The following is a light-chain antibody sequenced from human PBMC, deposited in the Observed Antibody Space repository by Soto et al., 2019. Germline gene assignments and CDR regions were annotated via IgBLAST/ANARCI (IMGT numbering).Light chain of an antibody. Sequence: EVVLTQSPGTLSVSPGGRAILSCRASQSGSSNLAWYQQKPGQAPRLLIYGTYIRATGIPARFSGSGSGTDFTLTISGLRSEDSAVYFCQQYNNWPFSFGQGTRLEIK. J-gene: IGKJ5*01. CDR1: QSGSSN. CDR3: QQYNNWPFS. V-gene: IGKV3-15*01. CDR2: GTY.